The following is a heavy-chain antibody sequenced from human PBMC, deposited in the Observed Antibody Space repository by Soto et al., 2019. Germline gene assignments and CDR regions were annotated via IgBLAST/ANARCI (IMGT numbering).Heavy chain of an antibody. Sequence: SETLSLTCAVSGGSISSGGYSWSWIRQPPGKGLEWIGYIYHSGSTYYNPSLKSRVTISVDRSKNQFSLKPSSVTAADTAVYYCARVNEGVYCSGGSCQGGYFDYWGQGTLVTVSS. CDR1: GGSISSGGYS. J-gene: IGHJ4*02. V-gene: IGHV4-30-2*01. D-gene: IGHD2-15*01. CDR3: ARVNEGVYCSGGSCQGGYFDY. CDR2: IYHSGST.